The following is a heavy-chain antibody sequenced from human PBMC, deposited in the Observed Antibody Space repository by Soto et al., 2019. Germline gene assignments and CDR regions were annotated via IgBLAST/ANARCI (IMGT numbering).Heavy chain of an antibody. Sequence: QVQLVQSGAEVKKPGASVKVSCKASGYTFTSYDINWVRQATGQGLEWMGWMNPNSGNTVYAQTFQGRVTMTRNTSISPAYMELTSLRSEDTDVYYCARGHSSSWYVCDYWGQGTLVTVSS. D-gene: IGHD6-13*01. CDR1: GYTFTSYD. J-gene: IGHJ4*02. V-gene: IGHV1-8*01. CDR3: ARGHSSSWYVCDY. CDR2: MNPNSGNT.